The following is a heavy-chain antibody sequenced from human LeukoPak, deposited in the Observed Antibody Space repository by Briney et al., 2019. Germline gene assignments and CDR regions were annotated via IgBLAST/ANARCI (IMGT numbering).Heavy chain of an antibody. D-gene: IGHD3-10*01. CDR1: GGSISGDY. J-gene: IGHJ5*02. CDR2: IYTSGST. V-gene: IGHV4-4*07. CDR3: ARDSMVRGSRAQNWFDP. Sequence: SETLSLTCTVSGGSISGDYWSWIRQPAGKGLEWIGRIYTSGSTNYNPSLKSRVTMSVDTSKNQFSLKLSSVTAADTAVYYCARDSMVRGSRAQNWFDPWGQGTLVTVSS.